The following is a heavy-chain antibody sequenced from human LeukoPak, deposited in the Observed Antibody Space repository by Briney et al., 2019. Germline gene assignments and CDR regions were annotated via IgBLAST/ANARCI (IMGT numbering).Heavy chain of an antibody. V-gene: IGHV4-30-2*06. CDR2: IYPGGST. CDR3: ARTYHQLVVAFDI. Sequence: PSETLSLTCSVSGGSISSGGYYWSWIRQSSGKGLEWIGNIYPGGSTYYNPSLKSRVTISVDTSKNQFSLKLSSVTAADTAVYYCARTYHQLVVAFDIWGQGTMVTVSS. CDR1: GGSISSGGYY. J-gene: IGHJ3*02. D-gene: IGHD6-13*01.